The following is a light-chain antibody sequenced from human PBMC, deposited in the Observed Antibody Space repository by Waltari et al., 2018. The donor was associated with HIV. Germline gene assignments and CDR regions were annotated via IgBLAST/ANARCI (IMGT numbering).Light chain of an antibody. CDR1: HSHDGISY. Sequence: QPVLTPPPSASRTPGQRVTISCSGRHSHDGISYLYCYQQRPGTTPKLVIYGINQRPSGVPDRFSGSKCGTAVSLVISGVRSEDEADYYCAAWDYSLSGWVFGGGTKLTVL. V-gene: IGLV1-47*02. CDR3: AAWDYSLSGWV. J-gene: IGLJ3*02. CDR2: GIN.